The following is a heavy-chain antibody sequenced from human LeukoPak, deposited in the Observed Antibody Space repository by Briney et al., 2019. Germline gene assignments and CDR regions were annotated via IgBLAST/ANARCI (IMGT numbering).Heavy chain of an antibody. Sequence: GESLKISCKGSGYSFTSYWIGWVRQMPGKGLEWMGIIYPDDSDTRYSPSFQGQVTISADKSISTAYLQWSSLKASDTAMYYCARPISGYDSGREGYYFDYWGQGTLVTVSS. CDR3: ARPISGYDSGREGYYFDY. V-gene: IGHV5-51*01. D-gene: IGHD5-12*01. CDR1: GYSFTSYW. CDR2: IYPDDSDT. J-gene: IGHJ4*02.